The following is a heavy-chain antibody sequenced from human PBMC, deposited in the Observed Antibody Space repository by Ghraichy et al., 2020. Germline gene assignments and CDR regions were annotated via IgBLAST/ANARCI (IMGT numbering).Heavy chain of an antibody. J-gene: IGHJ4*02. V-gene: IGHV3-23*01. Sequence: GGSLRLSCAASEFTFSSYAMNWARQAPGKGLEWVSAISSSGGSTSYADSVQGRFIISRDNSKNTLYLQMNSLRAEDTAVYYCAKDLRTSPRGFDYWGQGTLVTVSS. CDR2: ISSSGGST. CDR3: AKDLRTSPRGFDY. CDR1: EFTFSSYA.